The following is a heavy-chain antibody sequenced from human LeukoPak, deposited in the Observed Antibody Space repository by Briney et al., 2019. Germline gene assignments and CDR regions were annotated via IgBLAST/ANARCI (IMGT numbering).Heavy chain of an antibody. V-gene: IGHV3-7*01. CDR1: GFTFSSYW. D-gene: IGHD1-26*01. CDR3: ARDIQGVGAHNWFDP. J-gene: IGHJ5*02. Sequence: GGSLRLSCAASGFTFSSYWMSWVRQAPGKGLEWVANIKQDGSEKYYVDSVKGRFTISRDNAKNSLYLQMNSLRAEDTAVYYCARDIQGVGAHNWFDPWGQGTLVTVSS. CDR2: IKQDGSEK.